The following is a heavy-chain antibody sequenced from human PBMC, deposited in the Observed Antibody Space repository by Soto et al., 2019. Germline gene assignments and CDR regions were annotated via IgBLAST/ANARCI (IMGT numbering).Heavy chain of an antibody. CDR2: IIPILGIA. D-gene: IGHD3-22*01. Sequence: QVQLVQSGAEVKKPGSSVKVSCKASGGTFSSYTISWVRQAPGQGLEWMGRIIPILGIANYAQKFQGRVTITADKSTGTAYMELSSLRSEDTAVYYCASSYYYDSSGYRSYYYYGMDVWGQGTTVTVSS. CDR1: GGTFSSYT. J-gene: IGHJ6*02. CDR3: ASSYYYDSSGYRSYYYYGMDV. V-gene: IGHV1-69*02.